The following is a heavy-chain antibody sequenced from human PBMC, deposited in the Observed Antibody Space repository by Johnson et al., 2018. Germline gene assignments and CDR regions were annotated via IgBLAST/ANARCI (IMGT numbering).Heavy chain of an antibody. CDR2: ISYDGSNK. D-gene: IGHD2-2*01. J-gene: IGHJ6*02. CDR1: GFTFRTCD. Sequence: QVQLVQSGGGVVQPGRSLRLSCAASGFTFRTCDMLWVRQAPGKGLEWVTVISYDGSNKYYAESVKGRFTISRDKSKNTLDLQMNSLRAEDTAVYYYARDQDCSSTSCLGMDVWGQGTTVTVSS. CDR3: ARDQDCSSTSCLGMDV. V-gene: IGHV3-30-3*01.